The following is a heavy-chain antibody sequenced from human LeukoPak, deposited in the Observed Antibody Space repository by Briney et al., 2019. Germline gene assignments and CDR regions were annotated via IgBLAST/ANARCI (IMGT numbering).Heavy chain of an antibody. CDR3: AKVGGITIFRWYYMDV. CDR1: GFTFSSYA. D-gene: IGHD3-3*01. Sequence: PGGSLRLSCAASGFTFSSYAMSWVRQAPGKGLEWVSAISGSGGSTYYADSVKGRFTISRDNSKNTLYLQMNSLRAEDTAVYYCAKVGGITIFRWYYMDVWGKGTTVTVSS. V-gene: IGHV3-23*01. J-gene: IGHJ6*03. CDR2: ISGSGGST.